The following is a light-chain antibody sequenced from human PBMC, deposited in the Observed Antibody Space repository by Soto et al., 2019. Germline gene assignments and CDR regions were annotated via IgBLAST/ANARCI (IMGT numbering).Light chain of an antibody. Sequence: QLVLTQSSSASASLGSSVKVTCTLRSGHSSYIIVWHQKQPGKAPRYLMKLEGSGSSNQGSGVPDRFAGSSSGADRDHTIASLQFEDEADYYCETWDSNTGVFGGGTTLTVL. CDR1: SGHSSYI. J-gene: IGLJ3*02. CDR2: LEGSGSS. CDR3: ETWDSNTGV. V-gene: IGLV4-60*02.